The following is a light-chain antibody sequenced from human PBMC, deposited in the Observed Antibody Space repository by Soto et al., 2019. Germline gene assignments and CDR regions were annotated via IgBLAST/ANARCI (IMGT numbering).Light chain of an antibody. V-gene: IGLV2-8*01. Sequence: QSALTQPPSASGSPGQSVTISCTGTSSDVGGYNYVSWYQQHPGKAPKLMIYEVSKRPSGVPDRFSGSKSGNTASLTVSGLQAEDEADYYFSSYAGSNNLVFGGGTKVTFL. CDR2: EVS. J-gene: IGLJ2*01. CDR3: SSYAGSNNLV. CDR1: SSDVGGYNY.